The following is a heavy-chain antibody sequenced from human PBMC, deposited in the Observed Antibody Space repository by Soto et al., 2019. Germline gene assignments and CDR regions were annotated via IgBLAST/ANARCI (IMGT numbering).Heavy chain of an antibody. CDR3: ANNQELDLPRVSDF. CDR2: MSGSSSTT. V-gene: IGHV3-23*01. J-gene: IGHJ1*01. Sequence: EVRLLESGGGLVKTGGSLRLSCATSGLTFSNYAMSWVRHASGGGLEWVSSMSGSSSTTYYADSVRGRFTISRDRSKNPLYLQMSSLRAEDTALYYCANNQELDLPRVSDFWRQGPMVTVSS. CDR1: GLTFSNYA. D-gene: IGHD6-6*01.